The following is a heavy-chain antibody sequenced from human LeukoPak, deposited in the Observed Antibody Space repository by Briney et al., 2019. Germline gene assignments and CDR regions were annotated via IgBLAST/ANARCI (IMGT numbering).Heavy chain of an antibody. Sequence: GGSLRLSCAASGFTFSRYEMNWVRQAPGKGLEWVSYTSSSGSIIYYADSVKGRFTISRDNAKNSLYLQMNSLRAEDTAVYYCARDHFSVRIQLWLVYYGMDVWGQGTTVTVSS. CDR1: GFTFSRYE. D-gene: IGHD5-18*01. J-gene: IGHJ6*02. V-gene: IGHV3-48*03. CDR2: TSSSGSII. CDR3: ARDHFSVRIQLWLVYYGMDV.